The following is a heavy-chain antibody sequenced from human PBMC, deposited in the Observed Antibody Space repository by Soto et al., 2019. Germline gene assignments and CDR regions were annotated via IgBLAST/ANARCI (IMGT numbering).Heavy chain of an antibody. CDR1: GGTFSSYA. V-gene: IGHV1-69*01. J-gene: IGHJ6*02. CDR2: IIPISDTT. CDR3: ARSHGSSTSLEIYYYYYYGMDV. Sequence: QVQLVQSGAEVKKPGSSVKVSCKASGGTFSSYAISWVRQAPGQGLEWMGGIIPISDTTNYAQKFQGRVTITADESTSTAYMELSSLRSEDTAVYYCARSHGSSTSLEIYYYYYYGMDVWGHGTTVTVSS. D-gene: IGHD2-2*01.